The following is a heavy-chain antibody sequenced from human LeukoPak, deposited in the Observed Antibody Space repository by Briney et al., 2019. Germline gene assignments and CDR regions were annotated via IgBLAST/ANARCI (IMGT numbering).Heavy chain of an antibody. Sequence: GGSLRLSCAASGFTFSSYGMHWVRQAPGKGLEWVAVISYDGSNKYYADSVKGRYTISRDKSKNTLYLQMNSLRAEDTAVYYCARYLVVTAINAFDIWGQGTMVTVSS. D-gene: IGHD2-21*02. CDR3: ARYLVVTAINAFDI. V-gene: IGHV3-30*03. J-gene: IGHJ3*02. CDR2: ISYDGSNK. CDR1: GFTFSSYG.